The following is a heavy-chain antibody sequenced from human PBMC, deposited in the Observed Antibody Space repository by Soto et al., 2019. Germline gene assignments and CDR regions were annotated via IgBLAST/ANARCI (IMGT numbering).Heavy chain of an antibody. CDR3: ASSYDRSGYYLFDY. CDR2: IYYSGST. CDR1: GGSISSGDYY. J-gene: IGHJ4*02. D-gene: IGHD3-22*01. V-gene: IGHV4-30-4*01. Sequence: SETLSLTCTVSGGSISSGDYYWSWIRQPPGKGLEWIGYIYYSGSTYYNPSLKSRVTISVDTSKNQFSLKLSSVTAADTAVYYCASSYDRSGYYLFDYWGQGTLVTVSS.